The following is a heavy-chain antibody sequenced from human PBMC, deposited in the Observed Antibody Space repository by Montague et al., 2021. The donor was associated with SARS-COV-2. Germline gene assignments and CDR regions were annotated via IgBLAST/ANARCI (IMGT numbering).Heavy chain of an antibody. J-gene: IGHJ6*02. V-gene: IGHV4-34*01. CDR1: GRSLSGYY. D-gene: IGHD2-2*01. CDR3: ARVPYRLLFVPRYYGMDV. Sequence: SETLSLTCAVYGRSLSGYYRSWIRQPPGEGLEWIAEISHSGSTSYNPSLKSRVTISVDTSKNQFSLKLSSATAADTAVYYCARVPYRLLFVPRYYGMDVWGQGTTVTVSS. CDR2: ISHSGST.